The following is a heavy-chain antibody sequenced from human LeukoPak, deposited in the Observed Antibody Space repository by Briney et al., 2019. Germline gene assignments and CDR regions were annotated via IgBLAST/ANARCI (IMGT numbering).Heavy chain of an antibody. D-gene: IGHD3-16*02. J-gene: IGHJ4*02. CDR1: GFTFSDYY. Sequence: YPGGSLRLSCAASGFTFSDYYMSWIRQAPGKGLEWVSYISSSSSYTNYADSVKGRFTTSRDNAKNSLYLQMNSLRAEDTAVYYCARGEGSYPPDYWGQGTLVTVSS. V-gene: IGHV3-11*05. CDR2: ISSSSSYT. CDR3: ARGEGSYPPDY.